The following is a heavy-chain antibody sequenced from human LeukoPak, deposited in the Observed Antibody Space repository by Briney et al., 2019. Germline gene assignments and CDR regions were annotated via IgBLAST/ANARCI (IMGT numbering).Heavy chain of an antibody. CDR1: GGSITTHDNY. Sequence: SETLSLTCTASGGSITTHDNYWGWIRQPPGKGLEWIGSISHSGNTHYSPSLQSRVTMSADTSRNNFSLKLSSVTAADTAVYYCARLYFDFLSGYLDHWGQGTLVTVSS. V-gene: IGHV4-39*02. D-gene: IGHD3-3*01. J-gene: IGHJ5*02. CDR2: ISHSGNT. CDR3: ARLYFDFLSGYLDH.